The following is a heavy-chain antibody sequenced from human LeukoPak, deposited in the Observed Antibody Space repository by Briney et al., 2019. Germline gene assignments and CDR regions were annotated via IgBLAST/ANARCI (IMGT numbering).Heavy chain of an antibody. J-gene: IGHJ3*02. V-gene: IGHV4-59*01. CDR1: GGSISSYY. CDR3: ARDPYLSRAFDI. CDR2: IYYSGST. D-gene: IGHD2-2*01. Sequence: PSETLSLTCTVSGGSISSYYWSWIRQPPGKGLEWIGYIYYSGSTNYNPSLKSRDTISVDTSKNQFPLKLSSVTAADTAVYYCARDPYLSRAFDIWGQGTMVTVSS.